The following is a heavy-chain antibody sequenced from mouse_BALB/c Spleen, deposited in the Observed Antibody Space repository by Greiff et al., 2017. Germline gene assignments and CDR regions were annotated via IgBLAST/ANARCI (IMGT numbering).Heavy chain of an antibody. Sequence: LQQPGSELVRPGASVKLSCKASGYTFTSYWMHWVKQRHGQGLEWIGNIYPGSGSTNYDEKFKSKGTLTVDTSSSTAYMHLSSLTSEDSAVYYCTIGDHAGAYWGQGTLGTVSA. CDR3: TIGDHAGAY. D-gene: IGHD2-13*01. CDR2: IYPGSGST. V-gene: IGHV1S22*01. J-gene: IGHJ3*01. CDR1: GYTFTSYW.